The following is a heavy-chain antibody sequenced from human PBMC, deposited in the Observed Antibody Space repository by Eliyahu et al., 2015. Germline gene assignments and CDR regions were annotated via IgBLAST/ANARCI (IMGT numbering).Heavy chain of an antibody. Sequence: QVQLVQSGAEVKKPGASXKVSXKASGYTFTSYGISWVRQAPGQGLEWMGWISASNGNTNYAQKLQDRVSMTTDTSTSTAYMELRSLRSDDTAVYYCARDYIGGSYHRYWGQGTLVTVSS. CDR2: ISASNGNT. D-gene: IGHD2-15*01. CDR3: ARDYIGGSYHRY. J-gene: IGHJ4*02. V-gene: IGHV1-18*01. CDR1: GYTFTSYG.